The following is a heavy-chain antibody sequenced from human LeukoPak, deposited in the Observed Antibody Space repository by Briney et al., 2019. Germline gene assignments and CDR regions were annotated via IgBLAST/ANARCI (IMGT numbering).Heavy chain of an antibody. CDR2: IRYGGTNK. V-gene: IGHV3-30*02. D-gene: IGHD3-22*01. Sequence: GGSLRLSCAASGFTFSSYGMHWVRQAPGKGLEWVAFIRYGGTNKDYADSVKGRFTISRDNAKNSLYLQMNSLRAEDTAVYYCARGSNYYDSSGYPEYFQHWGQGTLVTVSS. CDR1: GFTFSSYG. J-gene: IGHJ1*01. CDR3: ARGSNYYDSSGYPEYFQH.